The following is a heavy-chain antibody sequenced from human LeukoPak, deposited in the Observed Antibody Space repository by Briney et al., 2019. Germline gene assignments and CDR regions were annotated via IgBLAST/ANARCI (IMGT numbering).Heavy chain of an antibody. Sequence: GGSLRLSCAASGSTFSSYGVHWVRQAPGKGLEWVAVIWYDGSKKFYADSVKGRFTISRDNSMNTLYLEMNSLRAEDTAVYYCARDLGLESFDYWGQGALVTVSS. CDR2: IWYDGSKK. V-gene: IGHV3-33*01. D-gene: IGHD3/OR15-3a*01. CDR3: ARDLGLESFDY. CDR1: GSTFSSYG. J-gene: IGHJ4*02.